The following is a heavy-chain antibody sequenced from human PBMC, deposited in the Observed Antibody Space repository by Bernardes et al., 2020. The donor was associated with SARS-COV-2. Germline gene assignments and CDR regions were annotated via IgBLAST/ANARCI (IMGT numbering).Heavy chain of an antibody. D-gene: IGHD3-9*01. V-gene: IGHV3-74*01. J-gene: IGHJ3*02. CDR3: ARGQRYFDWLLKAHMDDAFDI. CDR2: INSDGRSP. CDR1: GFTFSSYW. Sequence: GGSLRLSCAASGFTFSSYWMHWVRQAPGKGLVWVSRINSDGRSPSYADSVKGRFTISRDNAKNTLYLQMNSLRAEDTAVYYCARGQRYFDWLLKAHMDDAFDIWGQGTMVTVSS.